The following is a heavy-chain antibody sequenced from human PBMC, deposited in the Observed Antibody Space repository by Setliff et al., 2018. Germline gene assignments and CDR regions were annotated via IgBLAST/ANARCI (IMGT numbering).Heavy chain of an antibody. J-gene: IGHJ5*02. CDR3: ATGHVLRFLEGTEDYNHWFDP. CDR1: GYTLAELS. V-gene: IGHV1-24*01. CDR2: FDPEDGET. Sequence: ASVKVSCKVSGYTLAELSMHWVRQAPGKGLEWMGGFDPEDGETINAQKFQGRVTMTEDTSTDTAYMELSSLRSEDTAVYYCATGHVLRFLEGTEDYNHWFDPWGQGTLVTVSS. D-gene: IGHD3-3*01.